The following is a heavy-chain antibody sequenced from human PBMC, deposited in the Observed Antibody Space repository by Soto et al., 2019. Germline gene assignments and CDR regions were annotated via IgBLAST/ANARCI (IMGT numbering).Heavy chain of an antibody. CDR2: IYSGGST. CDR1: GFTVSSNY. D-gene: IGHD3-10*01. V-gene: IGHV3-66*01. J-gene: IGHJ3*02. CDR3: AREWRTMVRGVIIPGAFDI. Sequence: EVQLVESGGGLVQPGGSLRLSCAASGFTVSSNYMSWVRQAPGKGLEWVSVIYSGGSTYYADSVKGRFTISRDNSKNTLYLQMNSLRAEDTAVYYCAREWRTMVRGVIIPGAFDIWGQGTMVTVSS.